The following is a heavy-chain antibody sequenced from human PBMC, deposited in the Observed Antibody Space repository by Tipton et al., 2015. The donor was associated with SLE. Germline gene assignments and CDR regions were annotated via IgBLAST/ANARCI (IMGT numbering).Heavy chain of an antibody. CDR2: ISAYNGNT. V-gene: IGHV1-18*01. J-gene: IGHJ5*02. D-gene: IGHD3-9*01. Sequence: QSGPEVKKPGASVKVSCKASGYTFTSYGISWVRQAPGQGLEWMGWISAYNGNTNYAQKLQGRVTMTTDTSTSTAYMELRSLRSDDTAVYYCARDEGSHDILTGYSWFDPWGQGTLVTVSS. CDR1: GYTFTSYG. CDR3: ARDEGSHDILTGYSWFDP.